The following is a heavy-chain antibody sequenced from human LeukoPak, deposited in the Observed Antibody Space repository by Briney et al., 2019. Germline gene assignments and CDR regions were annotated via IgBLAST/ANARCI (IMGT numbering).Heavy chain of an antibody. J-gene: IGHJ4*02. Sequence: GGSLRLSCAASGFTLSSYSMNWVRQTPGKGLEWVSYISSSSTTIYYADSVKGRFTISRDNAKNSLYLQMNSLRAEDTAVYYCARDPALDYDFWSGYQNVWGQGTLVTVSS. D-gene: IGHD3-3*01. CDR3: ARDPALDYDFWSGYQNV. CDR2: ISSSSTTI. V-gene: IGHV3-48*04. CDR1: GFTLSSYS.